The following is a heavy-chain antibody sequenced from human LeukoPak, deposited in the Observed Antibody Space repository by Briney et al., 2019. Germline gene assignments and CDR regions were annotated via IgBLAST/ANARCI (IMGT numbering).Heavy chain of an antibody. J-gene: IGHJ3*02. Sequence: GGSLRLSCAVSGPIVSTNYMSWVRQAPGKGLEWVSVIYSGGSTYYADSVKGRFTISRDNSKNTLYLQMNSLRAEDTAVYYCARGKPYCGGDCYPGDEDAFDIWGQGTMVTVSS. CDR1: GPIVSTNY. CDR3: ARGKPYCGGDCYPGDEDAFDI. D-gene: IGHD2-21*02. V-gene: IGHV3-66*01. CDR2: IYSGGST.